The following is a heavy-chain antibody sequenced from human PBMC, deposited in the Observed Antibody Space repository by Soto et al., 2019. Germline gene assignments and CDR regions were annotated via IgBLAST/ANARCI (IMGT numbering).Heavy chain of an antibody. J-gene: IGHJ4*02. CDR3: ARVPYYDSSGYYPDY. CDR2: IRKKLNSYST. D-gene: IGHD3-22*01. CDR1: GFTFSDHY. V-gene: IGHV3-72*01. Sequence: GSLRLSCAASGFTFSDHYMDWVRQAPGKGLEWVGRIRKKLNSYSTEYAASAKGRFTISRDDSKNSLYLQMNSLKTEDTAVYYCARVPYYDSSGYYPDYWGQGTLVTVSS.